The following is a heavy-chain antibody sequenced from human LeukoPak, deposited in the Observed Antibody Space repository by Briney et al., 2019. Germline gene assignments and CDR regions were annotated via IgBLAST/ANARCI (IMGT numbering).Heavy chain of an antibody. V-gene: IGHV4-31*03. D-gene: IGHD3-10*01. CDR1: GGSISSDHYY. CDR3: ARVNYGSATKEDY. J-gene: IGHJ4*02. Sequence: SETLSLTCTVSGGSISSDHYYWSWIRQHPGKGLEWIGYIYYSGSAYYNPSLKSRVTISVDTSENQFSLKLSSVTAADTAVYYCARVNYGSATKEDYWGQGTLVTVSS. CDR2: IYYSGSA.